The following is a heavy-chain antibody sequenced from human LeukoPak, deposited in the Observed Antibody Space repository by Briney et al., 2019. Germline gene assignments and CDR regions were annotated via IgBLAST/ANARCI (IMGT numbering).Heavy chain of an antibody. CDR3: ARRGSGWENDY. J-gene: IGHJ4*02. CDR2: INHSGST. CDR1: GGSFSGYY. V-gene: IGHV4-34*01. D-gene: IGHD6-19*01. Sequence: PSETLSLTCAVYGGSFSGYYWSWIRQPPGKGLEWIGEINHSGSTNYNPSLKSRVTISVDTSKNQFSLKLSSVTAADTAVYYCARRGSGWENDYWGQGTLVTVSS.